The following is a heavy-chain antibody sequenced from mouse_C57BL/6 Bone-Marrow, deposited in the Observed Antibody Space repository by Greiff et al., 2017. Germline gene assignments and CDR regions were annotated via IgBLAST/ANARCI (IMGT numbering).Heavy chain of an antibody. CDR1: GYTFTDYN. CDR2: INPNNGGT. J-gene: IGHJ2*01. CDR3: ARAYGYCDY. D-gene: IGHD2-2*01. Sequence: EVQLQQSGPELVKPGASVKMSCKASGYTFTDYNMHWVKQSHGQSLEWIGYINPNNGGTSYNQKFKGKATLTVNKTSSPAYMELRSLTSEDAAVYYCARAYGYCDYWGQGTTLTVSA. V-gene: IGHV1-22*01.